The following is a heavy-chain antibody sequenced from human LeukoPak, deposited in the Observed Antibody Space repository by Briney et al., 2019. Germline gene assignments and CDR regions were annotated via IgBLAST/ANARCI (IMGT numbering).Heavy chain of an antibody. D-gene: IGHD2-21*02. Sequence: GGSLRLSCAASGFTFSSYAMHWVRQAPGKGLEWEAVISYDGSNKYYADSVKGRFTISRDNSKNTLYLQMNSLRAEDTAVYYCEASVVTAIGAFDIWGQGTMVTVSS. CDR3: EASVVTAIGAFDI. J-gene: IGHJ3*02. CDR1: GFTFSSYA. V-gene: IGHV3-30-3*01. CDR2: ISYDGSNK.